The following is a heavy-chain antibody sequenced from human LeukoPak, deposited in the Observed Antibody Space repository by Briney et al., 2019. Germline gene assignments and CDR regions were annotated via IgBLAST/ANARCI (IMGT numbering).Heavy chain of an antibody. CDR2: INPNSGGT. Sequence: ASVKVSYKASGYTFTGYYMHWVRQAPGQGLEWMGWINPNSGGTNYAQKFQGRVTMTRDTSISTAYMELSRLRSDDTAVYYCAREFRAAGYCSSTSCSFDYWGQGTLVTVSS. CDR1: GYTFTGYY. D-gene: IGHD2-2*01. J-gene: IGHJ4*02. V-gene: IGHV1-2*02. CDR3: AREFRAAGYCSSTSCSFDY.